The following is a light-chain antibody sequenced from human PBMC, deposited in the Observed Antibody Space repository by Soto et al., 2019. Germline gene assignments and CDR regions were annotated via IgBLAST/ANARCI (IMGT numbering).Light chain of an antibody. Sequence: AIQMTQSPSSLSASVGDRVTITCRASQGIGNDLAWYQHKPGKAPKLLIYAASTLHSGVPSRVSGNRSGEDCTLTISSLQPGDLASYYGLKDFHFPLSIGGGTTVEIK. CDR1: QGIGND. CDR3: LKDFHFPLS. CDR2: AAS. J-gene: IGKJ4*01. V-gene: IGKV1-6*02.